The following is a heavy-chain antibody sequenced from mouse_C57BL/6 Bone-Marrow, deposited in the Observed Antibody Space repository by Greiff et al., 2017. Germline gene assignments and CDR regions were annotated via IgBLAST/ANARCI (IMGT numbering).Heavy chain of an antibody. J-gene: IGHJ3*01. CDR2: IYPRSGNT. D-gene: IGHD1-1*01. CDR3: ARSDYGAWFAY. CDR1: GYTFTSYG. V-gene: IGHV1-81*01. Sequence: QVQLKQSGAELARPGASVKLSCKASGYTFTSYGISWVKQRTGQGLEWIGEIYPRSGNTYYNEKFKGKATLTADKSYSTAYMELRSLTSEDSAVYFCARSDYGAWFAYWGQGTLVTVSA.